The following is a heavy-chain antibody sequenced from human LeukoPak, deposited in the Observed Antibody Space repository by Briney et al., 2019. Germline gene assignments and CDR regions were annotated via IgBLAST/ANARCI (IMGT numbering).Heavy chain of an antibody. CDR1: GYTFTSYA. D-gene: IGHD3-3*01. CDR3: ARDRGGGIWSGYHTEFDY. V-gene: IGHV7-4-1*02. Sequence: ASVKVSCKASGYTFTSYAMNWVRQAPGQGLEWMGWINTNTGNPTYAQGSTGRFVFSLDTSVSTAYLQISSLKAEDTAVYYCARDRGGGIWSGYHTEFDYWGQGTLVTVSS. CDR2: INTNTGNP. J-gene: IGHJ4*02.